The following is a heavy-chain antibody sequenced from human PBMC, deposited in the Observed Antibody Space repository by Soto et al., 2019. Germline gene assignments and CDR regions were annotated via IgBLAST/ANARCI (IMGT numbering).Heavy chain of an antibody. CDR3: ARDGGVAAADRAYLTDGMDV. Sequence: QVQLVESGGGVVQPGRSLRLSCAASGFTFSSYGMHRVRQDPGKGLEWVAVIWYDGSNKYYADSVKGRFTISRDNSKNTLYLQMNSLRAEDTAVYYWARDGGVAAADRAYLTDGMDVWCKGTTVTVSS. V-gene: IGHV3-33*01. CDR2: IWYDGSNK. J-gene: IGHJ6*04. CDR1: GFTFSSYG. D-gene: IGHD6-13*01.